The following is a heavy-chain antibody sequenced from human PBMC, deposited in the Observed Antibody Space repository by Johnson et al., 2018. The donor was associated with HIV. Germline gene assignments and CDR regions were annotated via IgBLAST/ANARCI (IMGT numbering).Heavy chain of an antibody. Sequence: QVQLVESGGGLVKPGGSLRLSCVASGFTFSDYYMTWIRQAPGTGLEWVSYISGSGGTRYSAASVQGRFTISRDNARNSLYLQMNSLRSEDTAVYYWASRGREIVAAGILGAFDIWGQGTMVTVSS. V-gene: IGHV3-11*04. J-gene: IGHJ3*02. CDR2: ISGSGGTR. CDR3: ASRGREIVAAGILGAFDI. CDR1: GFTFSDYY. D-gene: IGHD6-13*01.